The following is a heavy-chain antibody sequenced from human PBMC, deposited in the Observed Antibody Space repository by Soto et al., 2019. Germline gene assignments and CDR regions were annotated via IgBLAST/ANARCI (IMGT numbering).Heavy chain of an antibody. Sequence: EVQLVESGGGLVQPGGSLRLSCAASGFTFSSYAMHWVRQAPGKGLEYVSAISSNGGSTYYANSVKGRFTISRDNSKNTLYLQMGSLRAEDMAVYYCERGRSGYEFDYWGQGTLVTVSS. D-gene: IGHD5-12*01. CDR3: ERGRSGYEFDY. CDR1: GFTFSSYA. J-gene: IGHJ4*02. V-gene: IGHV3-64*01. CDR2: ISSNGGST.